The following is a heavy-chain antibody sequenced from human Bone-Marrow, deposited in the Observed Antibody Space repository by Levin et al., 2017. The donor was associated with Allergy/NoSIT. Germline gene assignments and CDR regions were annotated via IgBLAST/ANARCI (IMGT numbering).Heavy chain of an antibody. Sequence: ASVKVSCKASGYTFTGYYMHWVRHAPGQGLEWMGRINPNSGGTNYAQKFQGRVTMTTDTSISTAYMELSRLRSDDTAIYYCARVHTGYTTGWDFDYWGQGTLVTVSS. V-gene: IGHV1-2*06. D-gene: IGHD6-19*01. CDR1: GYTFTGYY. CDR3: ARVHTGYTTGWDFDY. CDR2: INPNSGGT. J-gene: IGHJ4*02.